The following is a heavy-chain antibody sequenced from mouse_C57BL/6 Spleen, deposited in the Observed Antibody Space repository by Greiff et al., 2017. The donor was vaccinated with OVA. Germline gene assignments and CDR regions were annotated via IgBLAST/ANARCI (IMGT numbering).Heavy chain of an antibody. Sequence: QVQLQQPGAELVKPGASVKMSCKASGYTFTSYWITWVKQRPGQGLEWIGDIYPGSGSTNYNEKYKSKATLTVDTSSSTAYMQLSSLTSEDSAVYSCARRYYGSSYWYFDVWGTGTTVTVSS. D-gene: IGHD1-1*01. J-gene: IGHJ1*03. CDR2: IYPGSGST. V-gene: IGHV1-55*01. CDR1: GYTFTSYW. CDR3: ARRYYGSSYWYFDV.